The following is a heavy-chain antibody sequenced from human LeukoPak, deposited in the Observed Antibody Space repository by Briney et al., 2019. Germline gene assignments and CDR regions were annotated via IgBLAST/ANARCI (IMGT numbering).Heavy chain of an antibody. CDR3: ARAAHYYGSGSFFDY. V-gene: IGHV3-33*08. CDR1: GFTFSSYS. Sequence: GGSLRLSCAASGFTFSSYSMNWVRQAPGKGLEWVAVIWYDGNNKYYADSVKGRFTISRDNSKNTLYLQMNSLRAEDTAVYYCARAAHYYGSGSFFDYWGQGTLVTVSS. D-gene: IGHD3-10*01. J-gene: IGHJ4*02. CDR2: IWYDGNNK.